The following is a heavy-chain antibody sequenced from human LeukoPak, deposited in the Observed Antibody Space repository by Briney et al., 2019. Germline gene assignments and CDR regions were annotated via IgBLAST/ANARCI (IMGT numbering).Heavy chain of an antibody. V-gene: IGHV3-7*01. J-gene: IGHJ4*02. D-gene: IGHD3-10*01. CDR1: GFTFSSYW. CDR2: IKQDGTEK. Sequence: GGSLRLSCAASGFTFSSYWMSWVRQAPGKGLEWVANIKQDGTEKYYVDSVKGRFTISRDNAKNSLDLQMNSLRVEDTGIYYCVKVAKYYYGSETYYFFEHWGQGTPVTASS. CDR3: VKVAKYYYGSETYYFFEH.